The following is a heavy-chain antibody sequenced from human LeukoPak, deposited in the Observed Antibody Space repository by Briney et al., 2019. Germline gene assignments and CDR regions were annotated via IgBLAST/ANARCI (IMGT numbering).Heavy chain of an antibody. J-gene: IGHJ4*02. CDR2: IYSSGGT. CDR3: AKDSSGPAF. V-gene: IGHV3-53*01. D-gene: IGHD6-19*01. CDR1: GFTVSNTY. Sequence: AGGSLRLSCAASGFTVSNTYMSWVRQAPGKGLEWVSVIYSSGGTFYSKSVKGRFTISRDYSKNTLYLQMNSLRVDDTAVYYCAKDSSGPAFWGQGTLVTVSS.